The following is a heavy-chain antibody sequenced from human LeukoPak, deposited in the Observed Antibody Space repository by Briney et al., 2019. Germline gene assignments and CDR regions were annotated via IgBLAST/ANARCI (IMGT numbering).Heavy chain of an antibody. Sequence: ASVKVSRKASGGTFSSYAISWVRQAPGQGLEWMGGIIPIFGTANYAQKFQGRVTITADKSTGTAYMELSSLRSEDTAVYYCARTPPALHSSGSPFDYWGQGTLVTVSS. CDR1: GGTFSSYA. J-gene: IGHJ4*02. CDR2: IIPIFGTA. V-gene: IGHV1-69*06. CDR3: ARTPPALHSSGSPFDY. D-gene: IGHD3-22*01.